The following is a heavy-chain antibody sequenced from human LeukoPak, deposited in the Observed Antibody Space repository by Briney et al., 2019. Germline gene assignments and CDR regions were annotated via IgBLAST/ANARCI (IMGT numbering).Heavy chain of an antibody. V-gene: IGHV4-31*02. CDR2: IYYSGST. J-gene: IGHJ3*02. Sequence: LRLSCAASGFTFSSYAMSWIRQHPGKGLEWIGYIYYSGSTYYNPSLKSRVTISVDTSKNQFSLKLSSVTAADTAVYYCARAVRGLGDAFDIWGQGTMVTVSS. CDR3: ARAVRGLGDAFDI. CDR1: GFTFSSYA. D-gene: IGHD3-10*01.